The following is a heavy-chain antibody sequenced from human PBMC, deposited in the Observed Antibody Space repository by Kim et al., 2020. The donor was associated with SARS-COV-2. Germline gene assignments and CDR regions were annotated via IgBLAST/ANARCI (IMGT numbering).Heavy chain of an antibody. V-gene: IGHV3-53*01. CDR2: IYNGGNT. J-gene: IGHJ3*02. CDR3: ARDGVGYGWGTYACDI. CDR1: GFTFSSNY. D-gene: IGHD3-10*01. Sequence: GGSLRLSCAASGFTFSSNYMTWVRQAPGKGLEWVADIYNGGNTYYAVAAEGGCTTTCDNTNNNSLFQLINRRAADAAAVYYCARDGVGYGWGTYACDI.